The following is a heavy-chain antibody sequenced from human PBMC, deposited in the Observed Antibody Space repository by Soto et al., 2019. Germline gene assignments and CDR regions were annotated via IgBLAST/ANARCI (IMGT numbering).Heavy chain of an antibody. D-gene: IGHD6-19*01. CDR3: ARSRPAGSVWFDP. J-gene: IGHJ5*02. CDR2: ISAYNGNT. CDR1: GYTFTSYG. Sequence: ASVKVSCKASGYTFTSYGISWVRQAPGQGLEWMGWISAYNGNTNYAQKLQCRVTMTTDTSTSTAYMELRSLRSDDTAVYYCARSRPAGSVWFDPWGKGTLVPVSS. V-gene: IGHV1-18*01.